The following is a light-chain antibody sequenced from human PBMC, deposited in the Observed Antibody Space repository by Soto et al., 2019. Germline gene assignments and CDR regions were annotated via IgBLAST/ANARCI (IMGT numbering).Light chain of an antibody. Sequence: QSVLTQPASVSGSPGQSITISCTGTSSDVGSYNLVSWYQQHPGKAPKLMIYEVSKRPSGVSNRFSGSKSGNTASLTISGLQAEDEADYYCCSYAGSSPSFGPGTKVTVL. J-gene: IGLJ1*01. CDR3: CSYAGSSPS. CDR2: EVS. V-gene: IGLV2-23*02. CDR1: SSDVGSYNL.